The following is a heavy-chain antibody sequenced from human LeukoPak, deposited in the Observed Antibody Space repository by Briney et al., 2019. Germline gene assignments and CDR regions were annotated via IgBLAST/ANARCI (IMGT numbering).Heavy chain of an antibody. CDR1: GGSFSGYY. V-gene: IGHV4-34*01. CDR3: ARTSTSWS. D-gene: IGHD6-13*01. J-gene: IGHJ5*02. Sequence: PSETLSLTCAVYGGSFSGYYWSWIRQPPGKGLEWIGEINHSGSTNYNPSLKSRVTISIDTSKNQFSLKLSSVTAADTAVYYCARTSTSWSWGQGILVTVSS. CDR2: INHSGST.